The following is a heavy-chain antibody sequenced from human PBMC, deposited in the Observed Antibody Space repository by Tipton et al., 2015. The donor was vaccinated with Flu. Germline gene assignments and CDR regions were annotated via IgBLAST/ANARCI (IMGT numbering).Heavy chain of an antibody. V-gene: IGHV4-59*01. D-gene: IGHD6-13*01. CDR3: ARLSSNWYHQLDN. CDR2: ISYSGST. J-gene: IGHJ4*02. Sequence: TLSLTCSVSGGSISSYYWSWIRQSPGKGLEWIGYISYSGSTNYNPSLKSRVTISVDTSKNQFSLKLSSVTAADTAVYYCARLSSNWYHQLDNWGQGTLVPVSS. CDR1: GGSISSYY.